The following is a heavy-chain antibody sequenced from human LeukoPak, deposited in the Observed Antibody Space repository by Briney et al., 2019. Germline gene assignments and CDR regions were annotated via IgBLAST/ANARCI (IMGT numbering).Heavy chain of an antibody. Sequence: ASVKVSCKASGGTFSSYAISWVRQAPGQGLEWMGGIIPIFGTANYAQKFQGRVTITADDSTSTAYMELSSLRSEDTAVYYCARPNFKYCSSTSCYTPAFDYWGQGTLVTVSS. V-gene: IGHV1-69*13. CDR2: IIPIFGTA. J-gene: IGHJ4*02. CDR3: ARPNFKYCSSTSCYTPAFDY. D-gene: IGHD2-2*02. CDR1: GGTFSSYA.